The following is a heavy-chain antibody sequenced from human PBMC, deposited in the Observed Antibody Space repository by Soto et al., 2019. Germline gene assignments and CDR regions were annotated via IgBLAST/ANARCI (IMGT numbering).Heavy chain of an antibody. CDR2: ISSTTNYI. Sequence: EVQLVESGGGLVKPGGSLSLSCAASGFTFTRYSMNWVRQAPGKGLEWVSSISSTTNYIYYADSMQGRFTVSRDNAKNSVYLEMNSLSAEDTAVYYCARESEDLTSNFDYWGQGTLVTVSS. V-gene: IGHV3-21*01. CDR1: GFTFTRYS. CDR3: ARESEDLTSNFDY. J-gene: IGHJ4*02.